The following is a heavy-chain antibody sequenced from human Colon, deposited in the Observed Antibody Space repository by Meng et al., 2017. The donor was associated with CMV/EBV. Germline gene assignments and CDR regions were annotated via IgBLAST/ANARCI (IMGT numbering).Heavy chain of an antibody. CDR3: AKSRSSTPGIVDD. CDR2: IYHSGTT. D-gene: IGHD2/OR15-2a*01. CDR1: GVSTSSYNC. Sequence: VQVQGSGPGLGTPSGTLSLICSVSGVSTSSYNCWNWVRQPPGKGLEWIGEIYHSGTTNYNPSLKSRVTISVDKSKNQFSLNLNSMTTADAAVYYCAKSRSSTPGIVDDLGQGTLVTVSS. V-gene: IGHV4-4*02. J-gene: IGHJ4*02.